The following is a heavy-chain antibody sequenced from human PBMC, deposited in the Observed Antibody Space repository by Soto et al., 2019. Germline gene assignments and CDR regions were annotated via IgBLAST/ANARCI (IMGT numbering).Heavy chain of an antibody. Sequence: SETLSLTCTVSGGSVSSGSYYWSWIRQPPGKVLEWIGYIYYSGSTNYNPSLKSRVTISVDTSKNQFSLKLSSVTAADTAVYYCARRGYEANFDYWGQGTPVTVS. V-gene: IGHV4-61*01. J-gene: IGHJ4*02. CDR2: IYYSGST. D-gene: IGHD5-12*01. CDR1: GGSVSSGSYY. CDR3: ARRGYEANFDY.